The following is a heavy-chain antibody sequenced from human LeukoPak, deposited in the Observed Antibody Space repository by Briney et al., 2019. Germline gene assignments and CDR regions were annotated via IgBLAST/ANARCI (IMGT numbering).Heavy chain of an antibody. J-gene: IGHJ6*04. CDR1: GYTFSSYG. CDR2: ISSSGSTI. D-gene: IGHD3-10*02. V-gene: IGHV3-48*04. Sequence: GASVKVSCKASGYTFSSYGMNWVRQAPGKGLEWVSYISSSGSTIYYADSVKGRFTISRDNAKNSLYLQMNSLRAEDTAVYYCAELGITMIGGVWGKGTTVTISS. CDR3: AELGITMIGGV.